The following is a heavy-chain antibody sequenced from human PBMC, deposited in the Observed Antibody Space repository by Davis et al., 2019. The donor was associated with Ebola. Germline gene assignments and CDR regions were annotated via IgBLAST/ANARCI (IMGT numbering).Heavy chain of an antibody. Sequence: ASVKVSCKASGYTFTSYYMHWVRQAPGQGLEWMGIINPSGGSTSYAQKFQERVTITRDMSTSTAYMELSSLRSEDTAVYYCAADPDYSNVFLYYYGMDVWGQGTTVTVSS. V-gene: IGHV1-46*01. CDR3: AADPDYSNVFLYYYGMDV. J-gene: IGHJ6*02. CDR1: GYTFTSYY. CDR2: INPSGGST. D-gene: IGHD4-11*01.